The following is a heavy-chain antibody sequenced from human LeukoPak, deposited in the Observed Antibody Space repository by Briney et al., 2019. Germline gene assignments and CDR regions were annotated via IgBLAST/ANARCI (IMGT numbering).Heavy chain of an antibody. J-gene: IGHJ4*02. V-gene: IGHV3-15*01. CDR2: IKSNPAGGTT. CDR1: GFTFSDAW. D-gene: IGHD1-26*01. CDR3: VTEYYGSFNY. Sequence: TAEGSLRLSCAGSGFTFSDAWMSWVRQAPGKGLEWVGRIKSNPAGGTTDYAAPVKGRFTISRDDSKNTLYLQMNSLIIEDTAVYFCVTEYYGSFNYWGQGTLVTVSS.